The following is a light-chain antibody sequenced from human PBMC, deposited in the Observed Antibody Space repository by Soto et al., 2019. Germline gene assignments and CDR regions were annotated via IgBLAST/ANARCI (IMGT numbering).Light chain of an antibody. Sequence: AVLTQPATVTGSPGQAITISYNGTSSDVGGYDYVSWYQQLPGKAPKLLIYDVNNRPSGVSHRFSGSKSGNTASLTISGLQAEDEADYYCSSYTGSSTFVFGTGTKVTVL. CDR1: SSDVGGYDY. J-gene: IGLJ1*01. CDR3: SSYTGSSTFV. CDR2: DVN. V-gene: IGLV2-14*01.